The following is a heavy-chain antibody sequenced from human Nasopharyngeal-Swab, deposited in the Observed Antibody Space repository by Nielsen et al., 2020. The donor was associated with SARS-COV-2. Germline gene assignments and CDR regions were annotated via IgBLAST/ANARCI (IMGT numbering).Heavy chain of an antibody. CDR3: AREQIYYGSGSYYPNWFDP. CDR2: IYYSGST. D-gene: IGHD3-10*01. J-gene: IGHJ5*02. V-gene: IGHV4-59*12. CDR1: GGSISSYY. Sequence: ESLKISCTVSGGSISSYYWSWIRQPPGKGLEWIGYIYYSGSTNYNPSLKSRVTISVDTSKNQFSLKLSSVTAADTAVYYCAREQIYYGSGSYYPNWFDPWGQGTLVTVSS.